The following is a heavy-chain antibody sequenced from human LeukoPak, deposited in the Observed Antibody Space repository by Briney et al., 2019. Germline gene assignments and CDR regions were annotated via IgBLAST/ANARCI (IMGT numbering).Heavy chain of an antibody. J-gene: IGHJ6*03. CDR2: INPNSGGT. V-gene: IGHV1-2*02. CDR3: SRENSDNDEKRSSYCMDG. D-gene: IGHD5-12*01. Sequence: ASVKVPCTASGYTFTGNYMHWGRHAPGQGLELMGWINPNSGGTNYAQQFQGRVTMTRAASISTAYMVMSRLRSDDTAVYYCSRENSDNDEKRSSYCMDGWGKGTTVTISS. CDR1: GYTFTGNY.